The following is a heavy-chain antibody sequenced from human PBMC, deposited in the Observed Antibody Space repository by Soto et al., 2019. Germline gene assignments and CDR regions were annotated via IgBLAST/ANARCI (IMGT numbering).Heavy chain of an antibody. CDR3: ARATSFSGHHGY. CDR1: GGSFSSGGYY. J-gene: IGHJ4*02. CDR2: IYYSGST. Sequence: QLQLQESGPGLVKPSQTLYLACTVSGGSFSSGGYYWSWIRQLPGQGLEWIGYIYYSGSTYYNPSLKSRFTISLDTSKNQFSLKRSSVTAADTAVYYCARATSFSGHHGYWGQGTLVTVSS. V-gene: IGHV4-31*03. D-gene: IGHD2-8*02.